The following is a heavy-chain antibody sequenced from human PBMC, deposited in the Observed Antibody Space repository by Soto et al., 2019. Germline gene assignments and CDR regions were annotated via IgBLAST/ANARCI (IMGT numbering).Heavy chain of an antibody. CDR3: AKEGYPFDY. J-gene: IGHJ4*02. CDR2: FSSRSSTI. V-gene: IGHV3-48*02. CDR1: GFTFIIYS. D-gene: IGHD5-12*01. Sequence: EVQLVESGGGLVQPGGSLRLSCAASGFTFIIYSMNWVRQAPGKGLEWVSYFSSRSSTIYYADSGMGRFTISRENAKNSMYMPMHSLRDADTAVYYCAKEGYPFDYWGQGTLVTVSS.